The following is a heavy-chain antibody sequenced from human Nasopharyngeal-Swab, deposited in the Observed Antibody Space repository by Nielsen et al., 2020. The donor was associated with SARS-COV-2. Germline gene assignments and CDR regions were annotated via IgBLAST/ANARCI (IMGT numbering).Heavy chain of an antibody. D-gene: IGHD3-10*01. V-gene: IGHV4-39*07. Sequence: RQAPGKGLEWIGSIYYSGSTYYNPSLKSRVTISVDTSKNQFSLKLSSVTAGDTGVYYCARERGRGGIWNYYYYYMDVWGKGTTVTVSS. CDR3: ARERGRGGIWNYYYYYMDV. CDR2: IYYSGST. J-gene: IGHJ6*03.